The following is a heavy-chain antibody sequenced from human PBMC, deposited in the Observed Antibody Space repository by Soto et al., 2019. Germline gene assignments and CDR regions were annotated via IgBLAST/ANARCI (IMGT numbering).Heavy chain of an antibody. V-gene: IGHV3-23*01. CDR1: GFTFSSYA. J-gene: IGHJ4*02. CDR2: ISGSGGST. Sequence: GGSLRLSCAASGFTFSSYAMSRVRQAPGKGLEWVSAISGSGGSTYYADSVKGRFTISRDNSKNTLYLQMNSLRAEDTAVYYCAKDLGYSSGWYVGYFDYWGQGTLVTVSS. CDR3: AKDLGYSSGWYVGYFDY. D-gene: IGHD6-19*01.